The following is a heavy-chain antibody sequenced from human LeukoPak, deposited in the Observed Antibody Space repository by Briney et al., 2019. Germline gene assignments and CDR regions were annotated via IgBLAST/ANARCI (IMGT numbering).Heavy chain of an antibody. D-gene: IGHD2-21*02. V-gene: IGHV3-30*03. CDR2: ISYDGSNK. CDR3: ARLVYCGGDCYSYYFDY. CDR1: GFTFSSYG. Sequence: GGSLRLSCAASGFTFSSYGMHWVRQAPGKGLEWVAVISYDGSNKYCADSVKGRFTISRDNSKNTLYLQMNSLRAEDTAVYYCARLVYCGGDCYSYYFDYWGQGTLVTVSS. J-gene: IGHJ4*02.